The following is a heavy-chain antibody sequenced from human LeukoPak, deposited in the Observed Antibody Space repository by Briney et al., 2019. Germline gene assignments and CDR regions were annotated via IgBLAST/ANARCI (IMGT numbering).Heavy chain of an antibody. CDR1: GFTFSSYS. J-gene: IGHJ4*02. CDR2: ISGSGGST. CDR3: AKGSKKQLVQVDY. V-gene: IGHV3-23*01. D-gene: IGHD6-13*01. Sequence: GGSLRLSCAASGFTFSSYSMNWVRQAPGKGLEWVSAISGSGGSTYYADSVKGRFTISRDNSKNTLYLQMNSLRAEDTAVYYCAKGSKKQLVQVDYWGQGTLVTVSS.